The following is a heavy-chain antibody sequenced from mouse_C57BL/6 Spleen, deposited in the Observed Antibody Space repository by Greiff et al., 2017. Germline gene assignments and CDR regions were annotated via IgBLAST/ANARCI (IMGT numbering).Heavy chain of an antibody. V-gene: IGHV1-80*01. D-gene: IGHD2-2*01. Sequence: QVQLQQSGAELMKPGASVKLSCKATGYTFTGYWIEWVKQRPGHGLEWIGQIYPGDGDTNYNGKFKGKATLTADKSSSTAYMQLSSLTSEDSAVYFCARGWLHAMDYWGQGTSVTVSS. CDR3: ARGWLHAMDY. CDR2: IYPGDGDT. CDR1: GYTFTGYW. J-gene: IGHJ4*01.